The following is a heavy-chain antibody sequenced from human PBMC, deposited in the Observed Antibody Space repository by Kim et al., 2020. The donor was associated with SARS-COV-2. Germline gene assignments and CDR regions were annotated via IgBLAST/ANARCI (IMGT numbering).Heavy chain of an antibody. D-gene: IGHD3-16*02. CDR3: ARDRPGELSRDAFDI. J-gene: IGHJ3*02. V-gene: IGHV4-4*02. CDR1: GGSISSSNW. CDR2: IYHSGST. Sequence: SETLSLTCAVSGGSISSSNWWSWVRQPPGKGLEWIGEIYHSGSTNYNPSLKSRVTISVDKSKNQFSLKLSSVTAADTAVYYCARDRPGELSRDAFDIWGQGTMVTVSS.